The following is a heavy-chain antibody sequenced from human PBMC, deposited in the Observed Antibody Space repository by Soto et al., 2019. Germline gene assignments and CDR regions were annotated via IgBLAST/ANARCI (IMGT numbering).Heavy chain of an antibody. CDR1: GFSFTTTGVG. D-gene: IGHD2-2*01. CDR3: AHTPVGYCGSVSCYFDH. Sequence: QITLNESGPTLVEPTQTLTLTCTFSGFSFTTTGVGVGWIRQPPGKALEWLELFYWDDDRRYIPSLTSRLNVTKDNSKNQVVLTLANLDPVDTATYYCAHTPVGYCGSVSCYFDHWGQGTLVTVAT. V-gene: IGHV2-5*02. J-gene: IGHJ4*02. CDR2: FYWDDDR.